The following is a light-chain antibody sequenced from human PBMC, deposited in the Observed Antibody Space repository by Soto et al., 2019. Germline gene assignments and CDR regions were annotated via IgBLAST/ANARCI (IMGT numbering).Light chain of an antibody. Sequence: EIVMTQSPATLSVSPGERATFSCRASQNINTNLAWYQLKPGQAPRLLVYGASIRATGIPARFSGSGSGTEYSLTISSLQSEDFGVYYCQQRSNWPPITFGQGTRLEI. CDR2: GAS. J-gene: IGKJ5*01. CDR1: QNINTN. CDR3: QQRSNWPPIT. V-gene: IGKV3-15*01.